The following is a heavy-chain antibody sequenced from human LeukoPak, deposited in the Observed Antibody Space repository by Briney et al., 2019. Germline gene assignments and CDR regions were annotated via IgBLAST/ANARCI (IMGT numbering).Heavy chain of an antibody. CDR3: ARDTVRLGSSWYFDY. V-gene: IGHV3-33*01. D-gene: IGHD6-13*01. CDR2: IWYDGSNK. J-gene: IGHJ4*02. CDR1: GFTFSSYG. Sequence: GGSLRLSCAASGFTFSSYGMHWVRQAPGKGLEWVAVIWYDGSNKYYADSVKGRFTISRDNAKNSLYLQMNSLRAEDTAVYYCARDTVRLGSSWYFDYWGQGTLVTVSS.